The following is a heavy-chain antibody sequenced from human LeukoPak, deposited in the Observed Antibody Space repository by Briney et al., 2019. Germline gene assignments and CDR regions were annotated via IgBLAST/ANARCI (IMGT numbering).Heavy chain of an antibody. CDR3: ARLGATDAFDI. V-gene: IGHV3-7*03. J-gene: IGHJ3*02. CDR1: GFTFSSYW. CDR2: IKRDGSEK. Sequence: GGSLRLSCAASGFTFSSYWMSWVRQAPGKGLEWVANIKRDGSEKYYVDSVKGRFTISRDNAKNSLYLQMNSLRAEDTSVYYCARLGATDAFDIWGQGTKVTVCS. D-gene: IGHD1-26*01.